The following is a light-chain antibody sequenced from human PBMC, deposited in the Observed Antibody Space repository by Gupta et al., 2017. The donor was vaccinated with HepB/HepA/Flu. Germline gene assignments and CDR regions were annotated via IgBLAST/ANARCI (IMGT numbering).Light chain of an antibody. V-gene: IGKV3-15*01. CDR1: QSVSYN. Sequence: EIGVTQSPATLSVSPGERATLSCRASQSVSYNLAWYQQKPGQAPRLLIYDAFTRATGIPARFSGSGSGTEFTLTISSLQSEDFAVYYCQQYNSWPRTFGQGTKVEVK. J-gene: IGKJ1*01. CDR2: DAF. CDR3: QQYNSWPRT.